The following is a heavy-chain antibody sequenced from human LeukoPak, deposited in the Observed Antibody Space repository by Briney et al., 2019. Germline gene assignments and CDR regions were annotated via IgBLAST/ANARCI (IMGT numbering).Heavy chain of an antibody. V-gene: IGHV3-21*01. J-gene: IGHJ5*02. CDR2: ISTSSNYI. CDR3: ARDDAKWYGWFDP. D-gene: IGHD2-15*01. Sequence: TGASLRLSCAASGFTLSSYSMNWVRQAPGKGLEWVASISTSSNYIYYSNSVKGRFTISRDNAENSLFLQMNSLRADDTALYYCARDDAKWYGWFDPWGQGTLVTVSS. CDR1: GFTLSSYS.